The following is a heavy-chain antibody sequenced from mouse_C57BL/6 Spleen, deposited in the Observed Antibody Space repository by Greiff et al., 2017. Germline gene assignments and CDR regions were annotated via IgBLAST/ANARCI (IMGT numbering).Heavy chain of an antibody. J-gene: IGHJ2*01. D-gene: IGHD2-3*01. CDR1: GFTFSDYG. CDR3: ARTLDGYYHDY. CDR2: ISSGSSTI. Sequence: EVKLMESGGGLVKPGGSLKLSCAASGFTFSDYGMHWVRQAPEKGLEWVAYISSGSSTIYYADTVKGRFTISRDNAKNTLFLQMTSLRSEDTAMYYCARTLDGYYHDYWGQGTTLTVSS. V-gene: IGHV5-17*01.